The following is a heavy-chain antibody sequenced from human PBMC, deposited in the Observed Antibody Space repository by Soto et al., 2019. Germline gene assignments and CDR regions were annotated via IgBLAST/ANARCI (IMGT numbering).Heavy chain of an antibody. J-gene: IGHJ4*02. CDR3: ARDHNGDYPGGVFDY. D-gene: IGHD4-17*01. CDR2: ITSSDSTI. V-gene: IGHV3-11*01. CDR1: GFTFSDYY. Sequence: GGSLRLSCAASGFTFSDYYMIWIRQAPGKGLEWVSYITSSDSTIYYADSVKGRFTISRDNAKNSLYLQMNSLRAEDTAVYYCARDHNGDYPGGVFDYWGQGTLVAVSS.